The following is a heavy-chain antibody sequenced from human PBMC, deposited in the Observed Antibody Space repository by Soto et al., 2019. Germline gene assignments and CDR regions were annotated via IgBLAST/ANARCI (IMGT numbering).Heavy chain of an antibody. D-gene: IGHD2-15*01. CDR2: IYYTGNT. V-gene: IGHV4-31*03. CDR1: GGSISSNGHY. Sequence: QVQLQESGPELVKPSQTLSLTCTVSGGSISSNGHYWTWIRQHPGKGLEWIAYIYYTGNTYYNPSLKGRLSISVDTSKNQFSLELRSVTAADTAVYYCAREQWGYDSWGQGTLVTVSS. CDR3: AREQWGYDS. J-gene: IGHJ4*02.